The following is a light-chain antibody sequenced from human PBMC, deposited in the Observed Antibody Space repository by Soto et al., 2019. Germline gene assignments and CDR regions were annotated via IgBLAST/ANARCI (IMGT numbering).Light chain of an antibody. CDR3: QQYGSSPRT. J-gene: IGKJ1*01. V-gene: IGKV3-20*01. Sequence: EIVLTQSPATLSLSPGERATLSCRASQSVSSYLAWYQQKPGQAPRLLIFGTSNRAPGIPDRFSGSGSGTDFTLTISRLEPDDSALYFCQQYGSSPRTFGQGTKVDIK. CDR1: QSVSSY. CDR2: GTS.